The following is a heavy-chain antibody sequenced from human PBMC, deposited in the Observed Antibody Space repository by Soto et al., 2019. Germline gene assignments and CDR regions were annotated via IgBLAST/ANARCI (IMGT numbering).Heavy chain of an antibody. CDR1: GFTFSSYE. CDR3: ARDTLSIYCSGGSCYSGLRAFDI. J-gene: IGHJ3*02. Sequence: EVQLVESGGGLVQPGGSLRLSCAASGFTFSSYEMNWVRQAPGKGLEWVSYISSSGSTIYYADSVKGRFTISRDNAKNSLYLQMNSLRAEDTAVYYCARDTLSIYCSGGSCYSGLRAFDIWGQGTMVTVSS. V-gene: IGHV3-48*03. D-gene: IGHD2-15*01. CDR2: ISSSGSTI.